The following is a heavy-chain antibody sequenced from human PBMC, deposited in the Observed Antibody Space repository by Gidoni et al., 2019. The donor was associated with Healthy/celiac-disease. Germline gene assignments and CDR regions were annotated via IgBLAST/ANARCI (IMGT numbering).Heavy chain of an antibody. J-gene: IGHJ3*02. CDR2: TRNKANSYAT. Sequence: EVQLVESGGGLVQPGGSLRLSCAASGFTFRDHYMDWVRQAPGKGLGWVGRTRNKANSYATEYSASVKGRFTISRDDSKNSLYLQMNSLKPEDTSVYYCARGDVAGTRNAFDIWGQGTMVTVSS. CDR3: ARGDVAGTRNAFDI. V-gene: IGHV3-72*01. CDR1: GFTFRDHY. D-gene: IGHD6-19*01.